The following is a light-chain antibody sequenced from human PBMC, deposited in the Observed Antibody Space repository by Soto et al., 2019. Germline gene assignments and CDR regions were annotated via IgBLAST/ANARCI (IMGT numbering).Light chain of an antibody. V-gene: IGKV3-20*01. CDR3: QQYGSSPLT. Sequence: EIVLTQSPGTLSLSPGERATLSCRASQSVSSSYLAWYQQKPGQAPRLLIYGASSRATGIPDRFSGSGSGTDFTLTISRLEPDDCAGYYCQQYGSSPLTFGGGTKVDIK. J-gene: IGKJ4*01. CDR2: GAS. CDR1: QSVSSSY.